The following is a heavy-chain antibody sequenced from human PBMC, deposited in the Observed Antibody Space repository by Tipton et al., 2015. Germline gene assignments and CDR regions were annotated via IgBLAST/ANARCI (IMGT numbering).Heavy chain of an antibody. CDR3: ALPAHPYSSGPFDY. CDR1: GYTFTGYW. D-gene: IGHD6-19*01. Sequence: QLVQSGAEVKKPGESLKISCKGSGYTFTGYWIGWARQMPGKGLEWMGIIYPGDSETRYSPSFQGQVTMSADKSISTAYLQWSSLKASDTAMYYCALPAHPYSSGPFDYWGQGTLVTASS. CDR2: IYPGDSET. J-gene: IGHJ4*02. V-gene: IGHV5-51*01.